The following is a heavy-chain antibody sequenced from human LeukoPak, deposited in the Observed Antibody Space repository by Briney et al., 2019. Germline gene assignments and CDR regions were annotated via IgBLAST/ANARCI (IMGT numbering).Heavy chain of an antibody. V-gene: IGHV1-69*05. CDR3: ARDSPGYYYDSSGYYYFDY. Sequence: GASVKVSCKASGGTFISYAISWVRQAPGQGGEWMGGIIPIFGTANYAQKFQGRDTITTDESTNTAYMELSSLRSEDTAVYYCARDSPGYYYDSSGYYYFDYWGQGTLVTVSS. D-gene: IGHD3-22*01. CDR1: GGTFISYA. J-gene: IGHJ4*02. CDR2: IIPIFGTA.